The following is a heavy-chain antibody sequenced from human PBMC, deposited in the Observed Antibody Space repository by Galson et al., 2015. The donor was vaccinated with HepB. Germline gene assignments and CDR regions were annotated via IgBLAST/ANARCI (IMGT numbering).Heavy chain of an antibody. CDR2: ISSSGSTI. J-gene: IGHJ6*02. CDR3: ARCGMTTTQEYYYYGMDV. D-gene: IGHD4-17*01. V-gene: IGHV3-48*03. Sequence: SLRLSCAASGFTFSSYEMNWVRQAPGKGLEWVSYISSSGSTIYYADSVKGRFTISRDNAKNSLYLQMNSLRAEDTAVYYCARCGMTTTQEYYYYGMDVWGQGTTVTVSS. CDR1: GFTFSSYE.